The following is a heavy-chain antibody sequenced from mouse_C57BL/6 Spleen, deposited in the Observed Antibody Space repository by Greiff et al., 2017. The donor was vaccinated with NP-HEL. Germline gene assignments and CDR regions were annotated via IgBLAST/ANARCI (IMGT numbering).Heavy chain of an antibody. J-gene: IGHJ1*03. CDR1: GFTFSDYG. CDR2: INSGSSTI. CDR3: ANGYYGGWYFDV. V-gene: IGHV5-17*01. Sequence: EVKLVESGGGLVKPGGSLKLSCAASGFTFSDYGMHWVRQAPEKGLEWVAYINSGSSTIYYADTVKGRFTISRDNAKNTLFLQMTSLRSEDTAMYYCANGYYGGWYFDVWGTGTTVTVSS. D-gene: IGHD2-3*01.